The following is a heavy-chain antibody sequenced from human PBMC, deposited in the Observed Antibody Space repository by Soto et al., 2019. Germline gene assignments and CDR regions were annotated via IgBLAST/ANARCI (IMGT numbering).Heavy chain of an antibody. D-gene: IGHD3-22*01. V-gene: IGHV1-69*06. J-gene: IGHJ2*01. CDR2: IIPIFGTA. Sequence: QVQLVQSGAEVKKPGSSVKVSCKASGGTFSSYAISWVRQAPGQGLEWMGGIIPIFGTANYAQKFQGRVTITADKSTSTAYMELSSLRSEDTAVYYCTRVGYYGSSGLRQLDFDLWGRGTLVTVSS. CDR3: TRVGYYGSSGLRQLDFDL. CDR1: GGTFSSYA.